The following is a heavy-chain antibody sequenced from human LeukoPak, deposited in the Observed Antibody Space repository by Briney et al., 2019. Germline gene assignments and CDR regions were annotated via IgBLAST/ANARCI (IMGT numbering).Heavy chain of an antibody. CDR3: ARGSGSYYWFDY. CDR2: ISGSGGST. D-gene: IGHD1-26*01. CDR1: GFTFSSYA. V-gene: IGHV3-23*01. Sequence: GGSLRLSCAASGFTFSSYAMSWVRQAPGKGLEWVSAISGSGGSTYYADSVKGRFTISRDISKNTLYLQMNSLRAEDTAVYYCARGSGSYYWFDYWGQGTLVTVSS. J-gene: IGHJ4*02.